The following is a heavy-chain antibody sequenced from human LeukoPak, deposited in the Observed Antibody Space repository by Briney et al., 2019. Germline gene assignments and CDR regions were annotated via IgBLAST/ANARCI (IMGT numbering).Heavy chain of an antibody. Sequence: SQTLSLTSAVYGGSFSGYYWSWIRQPPGKGLEWIGEINNSGSTNYNPSLKSRVTISVDTSKNQFSLKLSSVTAADTAVYYCASGRFDCSSTSCYAGQNYMDVWGKGTTVTVSS. J-gene: IGHJ6*03. CDR3: ASGRFDCSSTSCYAGQNYMDV. D-gene: IGHD2-2*01. CDR1: GGSFSGYY. CDR2: INNSGST. V-gene: IGHV4-34*01.